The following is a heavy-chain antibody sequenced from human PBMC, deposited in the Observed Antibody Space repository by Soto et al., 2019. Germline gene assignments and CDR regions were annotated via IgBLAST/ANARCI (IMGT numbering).Heavy chain of an antibody. CDR3: ARSQYDPGHPFDY. J-gene: IGHJ4*02. CDR2: IYYSGST. Sequence: PSETLSLTCTVSGGSISSYYWSWIRQPPGKGLEWIGYIYYSGSTNYNPSLKSRVTISVDTSKNQFSLKLSSVTAADTAVYYCARSQYDPGHPFDYWGQGTLVTVS. V-gene: IGHV4-59*01. CDR1: GGSISSYY. D-gene: IGHD1-1*01.